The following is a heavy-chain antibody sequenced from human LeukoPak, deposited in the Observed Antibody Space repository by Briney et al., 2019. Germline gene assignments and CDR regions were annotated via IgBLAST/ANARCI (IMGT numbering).Heavy chain of an antibody. CDR2: ISGSGGRT. V-gene: IGHV3-23*01. CDR3: AKEVHYYPYGMDV. D-gene: IGHD3-22*01. J-gene: IGHJ6*02. CDR1: GFTFSSYA. Sequence: GGSLRLSCAASGFTFSSYAMSWVRQAPGKGLEWVSAISGSGGRTYYADSVKGRFTISRNNSKNTLYLQMNSLRAEDTAVYYCAKEVHYYPYGMDVWGQGTTVTVSS.